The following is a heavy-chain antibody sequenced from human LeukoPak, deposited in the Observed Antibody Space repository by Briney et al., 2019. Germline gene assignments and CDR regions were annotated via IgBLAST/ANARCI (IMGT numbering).Heavy chain of an antibody. CDR2: ISAYNGNT. Sequence: EASVKVSCKASGYTFTSYGISWVRQAPGQGLEWMGWISAYNGNTNYAQKFRGRVTMTEDTSTDTAYMELSSLRSEDTAVYYCATKLYYDSSGYDYWGQGTLVTVSS. J-gene: IGHJ4*02. CDR1: GYTFTSYG. D-gene: IGHD3-22*01. V-gene: IGHV1-18*01. CDR3: ATKLYYDSSGYDY.